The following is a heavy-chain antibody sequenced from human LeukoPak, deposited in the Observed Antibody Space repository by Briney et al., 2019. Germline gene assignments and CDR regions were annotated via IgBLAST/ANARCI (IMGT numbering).Heavy chain of an antibody. CDR3: ARDLGLYDYGGNIDF. J-gene: IGHJ4*02. CDR2: VGSSSRTI. V-gene: IGHV3-48*04. CDR1: GFTFITYS. Sequence: PGGSLRLSCTASGFTFITYSMNWVRQAPGRGLEWVSYVGSSSRTIYYADSVKGRFTISRDNAKNSLYLQMNSLRAEDTAVYYCARDLGLYDYGGNIDFWGQGTLVTVSS. D-gene: IGHD4-23*01.